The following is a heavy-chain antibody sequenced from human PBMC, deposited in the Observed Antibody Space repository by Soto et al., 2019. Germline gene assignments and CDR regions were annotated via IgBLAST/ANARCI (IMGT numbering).Heavy chain of an antibody. V-gene: IGHV3-33*01. Sequence: GGSLRLSCAASGFTFSSYGMHWVRQAPGKGLEWVAVIWYDGSNKYYADSVEGRFTISRDNSKNTLYLQMNSLRAEDTAVYYCARDHGHVVVVPAAIGGGMDVWGQGTTVTVSS. CDR2: IWYDGSNK. J-gene: IGHJ6*02. CDR3: ARDHGHVVVVPAAIGGGMDV. CDR1: GFTFSSYG. D-gene: IGHD2-2*01.